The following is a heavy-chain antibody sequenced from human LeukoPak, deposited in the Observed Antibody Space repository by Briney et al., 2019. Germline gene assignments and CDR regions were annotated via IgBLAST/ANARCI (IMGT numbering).Heavy chain of an antibody. CDR2: IGAGGDT. V-gene: IGHV3-13*04. J-gene: IGHJ4*02. D-gene: IGHD6-13*01. CDR1: GFTFSRYD. Sequence: GGSLRLSCAASGFTFSRYDMHWVRQATGKGLEWVSAIGAGGDTYYPGSVKGRFTMSRENAKNSLYLQMNSQRAGETAVYYCARGGSSSWYGEFDYWGQGTLVTVSS. CDR3: ARGGSSSWYGEFDY.